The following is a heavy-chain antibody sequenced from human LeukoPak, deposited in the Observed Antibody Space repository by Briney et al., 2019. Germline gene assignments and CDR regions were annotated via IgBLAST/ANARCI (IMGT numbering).Heavy chain of an antibody. Sequence: GGSLRLSCEASGFTFRSYDINWVRQVTGKGLEWVSAVGISGDTYYAGSVKGRFTISRENAKNSLYLQMNSLTAGDTAVYYCVRGGIQVSGIDEIDYWGQGTLVTVSS. CDR2: VGISGDT. CDR3: VRGGIQVSGIDEIDY. V-gene: IGHV3-13*01. J-gene: IGHJ4*02. CDR1: GFTFRSYD. D-gene: IGHD6-19*01.